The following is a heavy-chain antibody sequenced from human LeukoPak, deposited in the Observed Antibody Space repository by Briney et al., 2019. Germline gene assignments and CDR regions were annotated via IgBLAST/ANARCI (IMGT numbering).Heavy chain of an antibody. Sequence: GGSLRLSCTASGLTFSTYALSWVRQTPGKGLEWLSVISATGSTTYYADSVRGRFTISRDNAKNSLYLQMNSLRAEEDTALYYCARDAPTVGVDSWGQGTLVTVSS. V-gene: IGHV3-23*01. CDR1: GLTFSTYA. J-gene: IGHJ4*02. CDR3: ARDAPTVGVDS. CDR2: ISATGSTT.